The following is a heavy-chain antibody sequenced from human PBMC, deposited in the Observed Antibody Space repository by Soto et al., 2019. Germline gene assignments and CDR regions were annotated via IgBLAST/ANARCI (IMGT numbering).Heavy chain of an antibody. Sequence: QVQLQESGPGLVKPSETLSLTCTVSGGSISSYYWSWIRQPPGKGLEWIGYIYYSGSTNYNPSLKSRVTISVDTSKNQFSLKLSSVTAADTAVYYCARQGGLTYAYGDYAYYYYYMAVWCKGTTVTVSS. CDR3: ARQGGLTYAYGDYAYYYYYMAV. CDR1: GGSISSYY. V-gene: IGHV4-59*08. J-gene: IGHJ6*03. D-gene: IGHD4-17*01. CDR2: IYYSGST.